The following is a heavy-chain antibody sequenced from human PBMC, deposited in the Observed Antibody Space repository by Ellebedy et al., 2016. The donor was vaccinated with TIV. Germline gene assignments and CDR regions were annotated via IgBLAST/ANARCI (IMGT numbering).Heavy chain of an antibody. J-gene: IGHJ4*02. V-gene: IGHV3-7*04. CDR3: ARSVAGFDS. CDR2: IRHDGNDK. CDR1: GFTFSGYW. D-gene: IGHD4-23*01. Sequence: GESLKISXAASGFTFSGYWMSWVRQAPGKGLEWVANIRHDGNDKFYVDSVKGRFTISRDNANNSLYLQMNSLRAEDTAVYYCARSVAGFDSWGQGTLVTVSS.